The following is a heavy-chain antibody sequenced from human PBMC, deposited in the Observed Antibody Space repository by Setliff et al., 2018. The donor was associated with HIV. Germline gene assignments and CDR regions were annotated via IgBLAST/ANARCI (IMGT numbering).Heavy chain of an antibody. CDR2: ITYSGSA. J-gene: IGHJ4*02. D-gene: IGHD4-17*01. CDR3: VRDDYGYNGKGFDY. V-gene: IGHV4-30-4*08. CDR1: GGSISSDDYY. Sequence: PSETLSLTCTVSGGSISSDDYYWNWIRQPPGKGLEWIGYITYSGSAYYNPSLKSRVTISIDTSNNQISLRLSSVTAADTAMYHCVRDDYGYNGKGFDYWGPGTLVTVS.